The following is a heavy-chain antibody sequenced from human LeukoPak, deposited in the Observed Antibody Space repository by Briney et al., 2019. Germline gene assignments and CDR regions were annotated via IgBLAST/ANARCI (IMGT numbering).Heavy chain of an antibody. J-gene: IGHJ4*02. Sequence: GGSLRLSCAASGFSFSSYWMHWVRQAPGKGLVWVSRINNDGSGTSYADSEKGRFIISRDNAKNTLYLQMNSLRVEDAAVYYCTRGVAVSGTDYWGQGTLVTVSS. D-gene: IGHD6-19*01. CDR2: INNDGSGT. CDR3: TRGVAVSGTDY. CDR1: GFSFSSYW. V-gene: IGHV3-74*01.